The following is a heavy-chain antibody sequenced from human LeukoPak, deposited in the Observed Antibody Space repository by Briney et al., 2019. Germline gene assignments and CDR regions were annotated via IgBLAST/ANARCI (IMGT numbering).Heavy chain of an antibody. Sequence: GGSLRLSCAASGFTFSSYDMHWVRHATGKGLEWVSAIGTAGDTYYPGSVKGRFTISRENAKNSLYLQMNSLRAGDTAVYYCARGLPRSTIYYYYGMDVWGQGTTVTVSS. J-gene: IGHJ6*02. CDR1: GFTFSSYD. D-gene: IGHD1-26*01. CDR3: ARGLPRSTIYYYYGMDV. CDR2: IGTAGDT. V-gene: IGHV3-13*01.